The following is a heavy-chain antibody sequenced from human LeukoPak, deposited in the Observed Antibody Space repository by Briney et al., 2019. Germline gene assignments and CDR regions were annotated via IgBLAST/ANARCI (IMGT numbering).Heavy chain of an antibody. CDR3: ARDPSSRQVTTSPYYFDY. CDR2: IYYSGST. CDR1: GGSISSYY. D-gene: IGHD4-11*01. Sequence: SETLSLTCTVSGGSISSYYWSWIRQPPGKGLEWIGYIYYSGSTYYNPSLKSRVTISVDTSKNQFSLKLSSVTAADTAVYYCARDPSSRQVTTSPYYFDYWGQGTLVTVSS. J-gene: IGHJ4*02. V-gene: IGHV4-59*12.